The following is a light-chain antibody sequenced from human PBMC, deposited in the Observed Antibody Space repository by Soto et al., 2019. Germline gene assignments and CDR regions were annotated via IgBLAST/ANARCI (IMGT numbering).Light chain of an antibody. CDR3: QQYDNYPLT. J-gene: IGKJ4*01. CDR2: GAS. CDR1: QNVRNN. V-gene: IGKV3D-15*01. Sequence: EIVMTPSPATLSVSPGERATLSCRASQNVRNNYIGWYQQKPGQAPRLLIYGASIRATGIPDRFSGSGSGTEFTLTISSLQPDDFATYYCQQYDNYPLTFGGGTKVDIK.